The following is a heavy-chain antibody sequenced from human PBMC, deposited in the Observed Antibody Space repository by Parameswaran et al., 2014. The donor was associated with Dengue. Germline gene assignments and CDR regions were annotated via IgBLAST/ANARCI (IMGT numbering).Heavy chain of an antibody. V-gene: IGHV1-18*01. Sequence: WVRQAPGQGLEWMGWISAYNGNTNYAQKLQGRVTMTTDTSTSTAYMELRSLRSDDTAVYCCARDWAAAVHETDYWGQGTLVTVSS. CDR2: ISAYNGNT. J-gene: IGHJ4*02. CDR3: ARDWAAAVHETDY. D-gene: IGHD6-13*01.